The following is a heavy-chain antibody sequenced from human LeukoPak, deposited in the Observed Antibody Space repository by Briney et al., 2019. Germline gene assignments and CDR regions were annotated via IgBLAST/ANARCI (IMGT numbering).Heavy chain of an antibody. Sequence: SETLSLTCTVSGGSISSSSYYWGWIRQPPGKGLEWIGEINHSGSTNYNPSLKSRVTISVDTSKNQFSLKLSSVTAADTAVYYCARRVTRGVLIDYWGQGTLVTVSS. CDR1: GGSISSSSYY. CDR2: INHSGST. D-gene: IGHD3-10*01. V-gene: IGHV4-39*07. CDR3: ARRVTRGVLIDY. J-gene: IGHJ4*02.